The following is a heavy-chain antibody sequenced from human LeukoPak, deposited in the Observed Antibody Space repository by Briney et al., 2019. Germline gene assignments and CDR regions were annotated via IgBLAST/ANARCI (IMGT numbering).Heavy chain of an antibody. J-gene: IGHJ3*02. D-gene: IGHD3-9*01. Sequence: WGSLRLSCAASGFTFSTYSMNWVRQVPGKGLEWVSTISSDSSRYIYYADSVKGRFTISRDNAKNSLYLQMNSLRAEDTAVYYCARDGYDILTGYYMADDRYAFDIWGQGTMVTVSS. CDR2: ISSDSSRYI. CDR3: ARDGYDILTGYYMADDRYAFDI. CDR1: GFTFSTYS. V-gene: IGHV3-21*04.